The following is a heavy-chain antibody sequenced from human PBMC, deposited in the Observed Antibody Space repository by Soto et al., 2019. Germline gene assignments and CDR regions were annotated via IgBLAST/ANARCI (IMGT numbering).Heavy chain of an antibody. Sequence: GGSLRLSCAASAFSFSTSRMHWVRQAPGEGLVWVSRIKPDGRTINYADSVKGRFTISRDNAKNTLYLQMNILRVEDTAVYFCATAGNYRFDYWGLGTLVTVSS. CDR3: ATAGNYRFDY. J-gene: IGHJ4*02. CDR1: AFSFSTSR. CDR2: IKPDGRTI. D-gene: IGHD1-1*01. V-gene: IGHV3-74*01.